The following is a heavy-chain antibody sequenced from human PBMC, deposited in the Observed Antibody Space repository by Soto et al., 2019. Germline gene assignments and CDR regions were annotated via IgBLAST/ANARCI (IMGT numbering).Heavy chain of an antibody. J-gene: IGHJ6*02. CDR2: ISAAGDP. CDR3: ARIDRDFYGLDV. D-gene: IGHD3-9*01. V-gene: IGHV3-13*05. CDR1: GFTFRNYD. Sequence: EVQLVESGGGLVQPGGSLRLSCEASGFTFRNYDMHWVRQGTGKGLEWVSGISAAGDPDYADSVEGRFTISRENAQNSFFLQMNSLRVGDTAVSYCARIDRDFYGLDVWGQGTTVIVSS.